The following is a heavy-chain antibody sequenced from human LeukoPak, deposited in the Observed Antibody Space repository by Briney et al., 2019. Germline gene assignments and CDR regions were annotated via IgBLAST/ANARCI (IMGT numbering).Heavy chain of an antibody. J-gene: IGHJ4*02. V-gene: IGHV3-43*01. CDR1: GFTFDDYT. CDR2: ISWDGSST. CDR3: ARDAGYGYDRFDY. D-gene: IGHD5-18*01. Sequence: GGSLRLSCAASGFTFDDYTMHWVRQPPGKGLEWVSFISWDGSSTDYADSVKGRFTIARDNAKNSLYLQMNSLRAEDTAVYYCARDAGYGYDRFDYWGQGTQVTVSS.